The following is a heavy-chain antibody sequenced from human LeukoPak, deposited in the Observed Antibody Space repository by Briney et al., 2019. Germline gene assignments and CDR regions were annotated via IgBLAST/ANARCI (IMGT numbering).Heavy chain of an antibody. CDR2: FYGSDGNT. J-gene: IGHJ4*02. Sequence: QPGGSLRLSCAASGFTFSSFALSWVRQAPGKGLEWVSGFYGSDGNTYYADSVKGRFTISRDNSKNTLYLQMNSLRAEDTAIYYCAKPNYYDNSGYLFESWGQGTLVTVSS. D-gene: IGHD3-22*01. V-gene: IGHV3-23*01. CDR3: AKPNYYDNSGYLFES. CDR1: GFTFSSFA.